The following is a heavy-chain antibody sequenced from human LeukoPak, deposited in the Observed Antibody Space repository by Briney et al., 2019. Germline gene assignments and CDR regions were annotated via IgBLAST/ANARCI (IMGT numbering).Heavy chain of an antibody. CDR3: ARLQRGSSWFYYYYYHMDV. CDR1: GYSFTIYW. CDR2: IYPGDSDT. D-gene: IGHD6-13*01. J-gene: IGHJ6*03. V-gene: IGHV5-51*01. Sequence: GESLKISCKGSGYSFTIYWIGWVRQMPGKGLEWMGIIYPGDSDTRYSPSFQGQVTISADKSISTAYLQLSSLKASDTAMYYCARLQRGSSWFYYYYYHMDVWGKGTTVTLSS.